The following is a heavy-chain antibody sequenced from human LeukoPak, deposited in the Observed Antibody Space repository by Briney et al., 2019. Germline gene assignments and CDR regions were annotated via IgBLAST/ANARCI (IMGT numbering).Heavy chain of an antibody. CDR3: AKDPGSWDYYFCY. J-gene: IGHJ4*02. V-gene: IGHV3-23*01. D-gene: IGHD6-13*01. CDR2: ISGSGGST. Sequence: GGSLRLSCAASGFPFSSYAMSWVRQAPGKGLEWVSVISGSGGSTYYPVSVKGRFTISRDNTKDTLYLQMNSLRAEDTAVYYGAKDPGSWDYYFCYWGQGTLVTGSS. CDR1: GFPFSSYA.